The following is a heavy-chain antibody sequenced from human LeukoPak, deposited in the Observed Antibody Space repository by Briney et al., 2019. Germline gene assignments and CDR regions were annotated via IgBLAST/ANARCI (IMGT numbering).Heavy chain of an antibody. V-gene: IGHV1-18*01. CDR2: ISAYNGNT. CDR3: ARGSCSSTSCYAPEWFDP. J-gene: IGHJ5*02. CDR1: GYTFTSYG. D-gene: IGHD2-2*01. Sequence: GASVKVSCKASGYTFTSYGISWVRQAPGQGLEWMGWISAYNGNTNYAQKLQGRVTMTTDTSTSTAYMELRSLRSDDTAVYYCARGSCSSTSCYAPEWFDPWGQGTLVTVSS.